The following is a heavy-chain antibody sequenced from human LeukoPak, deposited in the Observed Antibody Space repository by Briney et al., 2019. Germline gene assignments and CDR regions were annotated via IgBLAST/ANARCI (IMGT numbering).Heavy chain of an antibody. Sequence: SETLSLTCTVSGYSISSGYYWGWIRQPPGKGLEWIGSISHSGSTYYNPSLKSRVTISVDTSKNQFSLKLSSVTAADTAVYYCARVDSGYYYYYMDVWGKGTTVTVSS. V-gene: IGHV4-38-2*02. D-gene: IGHD2-15*01. CDR2: ISHSGST. J-gene: IGHJ6*03. CDR1: GYSISSGYY. CDR3: ARVDSGYYYYYMDV.